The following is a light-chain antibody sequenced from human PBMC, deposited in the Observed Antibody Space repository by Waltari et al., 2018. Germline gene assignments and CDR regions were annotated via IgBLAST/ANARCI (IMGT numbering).Light chain of an antibody. CDR1: ELGSKY. V-gene: IGLV3-1*01. J-gene: IGLJ2*01. CDR3: QAWDSTIAV. CDR2: QNT. Sequence: SYEVTQPPSVSVSPGQTASVTCSGDELGSKYASWYQQRPGQSPVVVIYQNTKRPSGIPERFSGSNSGNTATLTISGTQAMDEADYYCQAWDSTIAVFGGGTK.